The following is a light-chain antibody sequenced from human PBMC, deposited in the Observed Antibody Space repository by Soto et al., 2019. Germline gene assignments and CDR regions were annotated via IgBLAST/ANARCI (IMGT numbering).Light chain of an antibody. J-gene: IGLJ3*02. CDR2: GNG. Sequence: QSVLTQPPSVSGAPGQRVTITYTGSSSNIGTGYDVNWYQQLPGKAPKLLIYGNGNRPSGVPDRFSASKSGTSASLAISGLQAEDEADYYCQSYDGNLNGPWVFGGGTKVTVL. CDR3: QSYDGNLNGPWV. V-gene: IGLV1-40*01. CDR1: SSNIGTGYD.